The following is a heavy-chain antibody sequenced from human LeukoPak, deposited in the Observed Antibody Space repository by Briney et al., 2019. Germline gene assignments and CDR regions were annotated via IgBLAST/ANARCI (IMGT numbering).Heavy chain of an antibody. D-gene: IGHD4-17*01. J-gene: IGHJ4*02. CDR3: ARESHTTVTYARYFDY. V-gene: IGHV3-30*02. CDR2: IQYNGNNK. CDR1: GFTFSTYG. Sequence: PGGSLRLSCAASGFTFSTYGMHWVRQAPGKGLEWVAFIQYNGNNKYYADSVKGRFTISRDNSRNTLYLQMNSLRAEDTAVYYCARESHTTVTYARYFDYWGQGTLDTVSS.